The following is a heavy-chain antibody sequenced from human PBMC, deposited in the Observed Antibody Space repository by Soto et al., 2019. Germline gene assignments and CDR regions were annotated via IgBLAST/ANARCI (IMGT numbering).Heavy chain of an antibody. V-gene: IGHV4-39*01. CDR2: IYYSGST. CDR1: GGSISSSSYY. CDR3: ARHPELAPEPYYYYYYYMDV. J-gene: IGHJ6*03. D-gene: IGHD6-6*01. Sequence: SETLSLTCTVSGGSISSSSYYWGWIRQPPGKGLEWIGSIYYSGSTYYNPSLKSRVTISVDTSKNQFSLKLSSVTAADTAVYYCARHPELAPEPYYYYYYYMDVWGKGTTVTVSS.